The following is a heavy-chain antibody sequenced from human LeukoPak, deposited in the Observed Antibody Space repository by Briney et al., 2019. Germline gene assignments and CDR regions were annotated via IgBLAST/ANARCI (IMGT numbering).Heavy chain of an antibody. CDR1: GYTFTGYY. D-gene: IGHD7-27*01. V-gene: IGHV1-2*02. J-gene: IGHJ3*02. CDR2: INPNSGGT. CDR3: ARRVSLGRSRTDAFDI. Sequence: ASVKVSCKASGYTFTGYYMHWVRQAPGQGLEWMGWINPNSGGTNYAQKFQGRVTMTRDTSISTAYMGLSRLRSDDTAVYYCARRVSLGRSRTDAFDIWGQGTMVTVSS.